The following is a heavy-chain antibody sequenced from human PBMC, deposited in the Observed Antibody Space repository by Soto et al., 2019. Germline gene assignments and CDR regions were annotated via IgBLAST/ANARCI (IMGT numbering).Heavy chain of an antibody. Sequence: GGSLRLSCAASGFTFSNAWMSWVRQAPGKGLEWVGRIKSKTDGGTTDYAAPVKGRFTISRDDSKNTLYLQMNSRKTEDTAVYYWTTGGGSDYAFDIWGQGTMVTVSS. V-gene: IGHV3-15*01. J-gene: IGHJ3*02. CDR1: GFTFSNAW. CDR3: TTGGGSDYAFDI. D-gene: IGHD1-26*01. CDR2: IKSKTDGGTT.